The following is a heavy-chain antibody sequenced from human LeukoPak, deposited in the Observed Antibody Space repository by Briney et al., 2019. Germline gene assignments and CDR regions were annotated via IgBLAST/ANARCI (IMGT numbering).Heavy chain of an antibody. J-gene: IGHJ4*02. CDR3: ARQIRHSSPGLYFDY. Sequence: SETLSLTCTVSGGSISSSTYYWGWIRQPPGKGLEWIGSIYYSGSTYYNPSLKSRVTISVDTSKNQFSLKLSSVTAADTAVYYCARQIRHSSPGLYFDYWGQGTLVTVSS. D-gene: IGHD3-22*01. V-gene: IGHV4-39*01. CDR1: GGSISSSTYY. CDR2: IYYSGST.